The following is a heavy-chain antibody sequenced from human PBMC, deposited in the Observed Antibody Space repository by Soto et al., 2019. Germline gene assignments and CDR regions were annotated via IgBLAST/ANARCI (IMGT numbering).Heavy chain of an antibody. CDR1: GFTFSSYA. J-gene: IGHJ4*02. V-gene: IGHV3-30-3*01. CDR2: ISYDGSNK. CDR3: AREGGCSGGSCYYFDY. Sequence: QVQLVESGGGVVQPGRSLRLSCAASGFTFSSYAMHWFRQAPGKGLEWVAVISYDGSNKYYADSVKGRFTISRDNSKNTLYLQMNSLRAEDTAVYYCAREGGCSGGSCYYFDYWGQGTLVTVSS. D-gene: IGHD2-15*01.